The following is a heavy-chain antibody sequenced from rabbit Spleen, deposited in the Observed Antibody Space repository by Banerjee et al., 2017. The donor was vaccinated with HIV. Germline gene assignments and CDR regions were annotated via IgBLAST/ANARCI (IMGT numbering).Heavy chain of an antibody. CDR3: ARDSGSSFSSYGMDL. D-gene: IGHD8-1*01. V-gene: IGHV1S40*01. Sequence: QSLEESGGDLVKPGASLTLTCSASGVSFSSNYYMCWVRQAPGKGLEWIACIETGSSGFTYFASWAKGRFTCSKTSSTTVTLQMTSLTAADTATYFCARDSGSSFSSYGMDLWARAPSSPS. CDR2: IETGSSGFT. J-gene: IGHJ6*01. CDR1: GVSFSSNYY.